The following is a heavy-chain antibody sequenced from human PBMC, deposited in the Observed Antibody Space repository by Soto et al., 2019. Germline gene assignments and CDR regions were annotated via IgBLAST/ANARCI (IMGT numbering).Heavy chain of an antibody. CDR3: ARQGRVDRLGQTWFDP. D-gene: IGHD3-10*01. V-gene: IGHV5-10-1*01. J-gene: IGHJ5*02. CDR1: GYXFPTYL. Sequence: EXLKISCKCTGYXFPTYLVIWVRHKPGKGLEWMGRIAPSDSSASYSPSFKGQVTISADKSISTAYLPWNTLKATETAMYYCARQGRVDRLGQTWFDPWGQGTLVTVSS. CDR2: IAPSDSSA.